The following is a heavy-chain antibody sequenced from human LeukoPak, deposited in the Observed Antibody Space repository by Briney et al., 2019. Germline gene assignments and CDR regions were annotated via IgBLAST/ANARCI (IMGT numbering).Heavy chain of an antibody. CDR2: ISWDGGST. CDR3: AGDRGIDWGSYSFDY. D-gene: IGHD3-16*01. Sequence: PGGSLRLSCAASGFTFDDYAMHWVRQAPGKGLEWVSLISWDGGSTYYADSVKGRFTISRDNAKNSLYLQMNSLRAEDTAVYYCAGDRGIDWGSYSFDYWGQGTLVTVSS. J-gene: IGHJ4*02. CDR1: GFTFDDYA. V-gene: IGHV3-43D*03.